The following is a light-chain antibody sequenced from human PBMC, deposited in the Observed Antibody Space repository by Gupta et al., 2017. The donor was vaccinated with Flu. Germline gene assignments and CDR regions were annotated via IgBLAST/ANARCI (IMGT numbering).Light chain of an antibody. CDR3: MQALQTPLT. V-gene: IGKV2-28*01. CDR2: LSS. J-gene: IGKJ4*01. CDR1: RTLLYENGHNY. Sequence: DIVMTQSPVSLAVTPGEPASIPCRSSRTLLYENGHNYVDWYLQKSGQSPQLLIYLSSYRASGVPDRFSGSGSGTDFVLRISRVEAEDVGVYYCMQALQTPLTFGGGTKVEIK.